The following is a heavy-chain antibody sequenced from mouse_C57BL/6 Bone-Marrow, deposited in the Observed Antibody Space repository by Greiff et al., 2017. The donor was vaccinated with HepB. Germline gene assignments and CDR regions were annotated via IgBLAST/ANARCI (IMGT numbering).Heavy chain of an antibody. Sequence: VQLQQSGPELVKPGASVKISCKASGYAFSSSWMNWVKQRPGKGIEWIGRIYPGDGDTNYNGKFKGKATLTADKSSSTAYMQLSSLTSEDSAVYFCELRLRYWGQGTTLTVSS. CDR2: IYPGDGDT. J-gene: IGHJ2*01. CDR3: ELRLRY. V-gene: IGHV1-82*01. D-gene: IGHD3-2*02. CDR1: GYAFSSSW.